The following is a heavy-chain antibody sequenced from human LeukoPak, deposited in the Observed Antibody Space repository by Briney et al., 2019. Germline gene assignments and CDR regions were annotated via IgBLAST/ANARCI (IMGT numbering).Heavy chain of an antibody. D-gene: IGHD3-22*01. J-gene: IGHJ4*02. V-gene: IGHV1-18*04. CDR3: ARSSGVVITTWFDY. CDR1: GYTFTSYY. Sequence: ASVKVSCKASGYTFTSYYMHWVRQAPGQGLEWMGWISAYNGNTNYAQKLQGRVTMTTDTSTSTAYMELRSLRSDDTAAYYCARSSGVVITTWFDYWGQGTLVTVPS. CDR2: ISAYNGNT.